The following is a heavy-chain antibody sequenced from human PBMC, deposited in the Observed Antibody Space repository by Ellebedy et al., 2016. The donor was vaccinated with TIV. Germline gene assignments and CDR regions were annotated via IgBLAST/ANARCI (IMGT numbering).Heavy chain of an antibody. CDR2: IHTGGST. Sequence: GESLKISCTASGFIVSSHFMSWVRQAPGKGLEWVSFIHTGGSTNYADSVKGRFTMFRDTSTNTLYLQMNGLRVDDTAVYYCAREDIATSSNFWSGFSLAYWGQGALVTVSS. V-gene: IGHV3-66*01. CDR3: AREDIATSSNFWSGFSLAY. D-gene: IGHD3-3*01. CDR1: GFIVSSHF. J-gene: IGHJ4*02.